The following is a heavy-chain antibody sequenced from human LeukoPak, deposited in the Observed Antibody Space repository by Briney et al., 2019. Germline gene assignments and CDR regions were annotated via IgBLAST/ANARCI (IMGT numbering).Heavy chain of an antibody. Sequence: PGRSLRLSCAASGFTFSSYAMHWVRQAPGKGLERVAVISYDGSNKYYADSVKGRFTISRDNSKNTLYLQMNSLRAEDTAVYYCARVRAGGRSSWALNYWGQGTLVTVSS. CDR2: ISYDGSNK. CDR1: GFTFSSYA. CDR3: ARVRAGGRSSWALNY. J-gene: IGHJ4*02. D-gene: IGHD6-13*01. V-gene: IGHV3-30*01.